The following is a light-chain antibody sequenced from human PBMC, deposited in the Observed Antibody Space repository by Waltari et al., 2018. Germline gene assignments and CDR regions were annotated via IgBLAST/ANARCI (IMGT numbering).Light chain of an antibody. CDR3: SSNEGSKTYI. V-gene: IGLV2-8*01. CDR2: EVS. J-gene: IGLJ2*01. Sequence: QAALTQPPSMSGSPGQSVTISCTGTSSDIGGYNRVSWYQQNPGKVPKLIIYEVSQRPSGGSDRFSGSKSGNTASLTISGLQAEDEADYYCSSNEGSKTYIFGGGTRLTVL. CDR1: SSDIGGYNR.